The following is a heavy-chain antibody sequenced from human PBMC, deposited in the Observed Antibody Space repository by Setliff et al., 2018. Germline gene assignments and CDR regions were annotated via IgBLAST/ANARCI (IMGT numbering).Heavy chain of an antibody. J-gene: IGHJ4*02. D-gene: IGHD6-19*01. CDR2: IKGDESEK. Sequence: GGSLRFSCAASGFTFPTYWMTWVRQAPGEGLEWVANIKGDESEKYYVDSVKGRFTISRDNAKNSLYLQMDSLRAEDTAVYYCARWVFGSGWFLDYWGQGTLVTVSS. CDR3: ARWVFGSGWFLDY. V-gene: IGHV3-7*03. CDR1: GFTFPTYW.